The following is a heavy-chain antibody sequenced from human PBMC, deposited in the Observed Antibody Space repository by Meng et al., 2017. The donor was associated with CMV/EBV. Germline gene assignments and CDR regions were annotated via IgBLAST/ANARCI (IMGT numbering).Heavy chain of an antibody. CDR3: ASGGSYLKYYFDY. V-gene: IGHV1-69*05. J-gene: IGHJ4*02. Sequence: SVKVSCKASGGTLSSYAISWVRQAPGQGLEWMGGIIPIFGTANYAQKFQGRVTITTDESTSTAYMELSSLRSEDTAVYYCASGGSYLKYYFDYWGQGTLVTVSS. D-gene: IGHD1-26*01. CDR1: GGTLSSYA. CDR2: IIPIFGTA.